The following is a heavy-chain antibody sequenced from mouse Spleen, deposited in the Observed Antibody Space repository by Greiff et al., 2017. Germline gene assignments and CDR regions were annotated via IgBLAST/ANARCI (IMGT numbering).Heavy chain of an antibody. V-gene: IGHV1-66*01. Sequence: VQLQQSGPELVKPGASVKISCKASGYSFTSYYIHWVKQRPGQGLEWIGWIYPGSGNTKYNEKFKGKATLTADTSSSTAYMQLSSLTSEYSAVYYCAREEWLLRMDYWGQGTSVTVSS. CDR2: IYPGSGNT. CDR3: AREEWLLRMDY. J-gene: IGHJ4*01. D-gene: IGHD2-3*01. CDR1: GYSFTSYY.